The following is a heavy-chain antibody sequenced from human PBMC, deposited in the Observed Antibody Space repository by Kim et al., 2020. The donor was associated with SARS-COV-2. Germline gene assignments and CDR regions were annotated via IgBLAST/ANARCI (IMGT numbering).Heavy chain of an antibody. D-gene: IGHD2-2*01. CDR3: ARGIVVVPAAPYFDY. J-gene: IGHJ4*02. V-gene: IGHV3-11*05. Sequence: DSVKGRFTIHRDNAKNSLYLQMNGRRAEDTAVYYCARGIVVVPAAPYFDYWGQGTLVTVSS.